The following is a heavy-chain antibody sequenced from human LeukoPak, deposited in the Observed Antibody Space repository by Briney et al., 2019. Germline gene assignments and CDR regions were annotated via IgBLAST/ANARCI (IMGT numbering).Heavy chain of an antibody. V-gene: IGHV1-18*01. CDR2: ISAYNGNT. D-gene: IGHD6-19*01. J-gene: IGHJ4*02. CDR1: GYTFTSYG. CDR3: ARPAVAGGSDY. Sequence: GASVKVSCKASGYTFTSYGISWVRQAPGQGLEWMGWISAYNGNTNYAQKFQGRVTMTRNTSISTAYMELSSLRSEDTAVYYCARPAVAGGSDYWGQGTLVTVSS.